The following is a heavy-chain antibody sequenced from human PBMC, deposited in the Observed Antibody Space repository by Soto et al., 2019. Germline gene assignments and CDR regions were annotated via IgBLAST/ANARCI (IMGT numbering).Heavy chain of an antibody. J-gene: IGHJ6*02. Sequence: SETLSLTCAVSGGSISSSNWWSWVRQPPGKGLEWIGEIYHSGSTNYNPSLKSRVTISVDKSKNQFSLKLSSVTAADTAVYYCARDPGYSSGWHYYYYGMDVWGQGTTVTVSS. V-gene: IGHV4-4*02. CDR3: ARDPGYSSGWHYYYYGMDV. CDR1: GGSISSSNW. CDR2: IYHSGST. D-gene: IGHD6-19*01.